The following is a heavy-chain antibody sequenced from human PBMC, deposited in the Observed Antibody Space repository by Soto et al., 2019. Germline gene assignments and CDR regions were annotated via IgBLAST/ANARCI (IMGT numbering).Heavy chain of an antibody. D-gene: IGHD1-26*01. CDR2: IYHSGST. Sequence: PSETQSLTYAVSGGSIGGSNGWSWVRQSPGKGLEWIGEIYHSGSTNYNPSLKSRVTISVDKSMNQFSLTLTSVTAADTAVYYCARDPARGGGSYLGYFDYWGQGTPVTVSS. J-gene: IGHJ4*02. V-gene: IGHV4-4*02. CDR1: GGSIGGSNG. CDR3: ARDPARGGGSYLGYFDY.